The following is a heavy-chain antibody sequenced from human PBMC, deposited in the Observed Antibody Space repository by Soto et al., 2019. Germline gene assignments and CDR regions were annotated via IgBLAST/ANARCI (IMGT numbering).Heavy chain of an antibody. J-gene: IGHJ5*02. V-gene: IGHV3-23*01. CDR1: GFTFGTTD. D-gene: IGHD3-10*01. CDR2: IDGSGGIT. CDR3: VQNSGWFNT. Sequence: QLLQSGGGLVQPGGSLTLSCAASGFTFGTTDMSWVRQAPGEGLEWVSTIDGSGGITYYADSVKGRFTISRDNSRNTVDLQMNSLRGDDTALYYCVQNSGWFNTWGQGALVTVSS.